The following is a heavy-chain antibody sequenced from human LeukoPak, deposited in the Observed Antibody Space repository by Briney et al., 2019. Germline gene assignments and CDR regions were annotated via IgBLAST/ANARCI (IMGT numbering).Heavy chain of an antibody. Sequence: AGGSLRLSCAASGFTFSSYGIHWVRQAPGKGLEWVAVIWYDGSNKYYADSAKGRFTISRDNSKNTLYLQMNSLRAEDTAVYYCAKMTEESYFDYWGQGTLVTVSS. V-gene: IGHV3-33*06. CDR1: GFTFSSYG. CDR3: AKMTEESYFDY. D-gene: IGHD1-14*01. CDR2: IWYDGSNK. J-gene: IGHJ4*02.